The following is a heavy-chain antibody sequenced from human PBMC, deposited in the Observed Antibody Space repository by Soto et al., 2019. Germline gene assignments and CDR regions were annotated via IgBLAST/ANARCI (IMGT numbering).Heavy chain of an antibody. J-gene: IGHJ3*02. V-gene: IGHV1-46*03. CDR1: GYTFINYY. CDR2: INPSGGST. CDR3: ASGLFEYSGYGLDAFDI. D-gene: IGHD5-12*01. Sequence: ASVKVSCKASGYTFINYYMHWVRQAPGQRLEWMGIINPSGGSTRYAQKFQGRVTMTRDTSTRTAYMELSSLRSEDTAVYYCASGLFEYSGYGLDAFDIWGQGAMVTASS.